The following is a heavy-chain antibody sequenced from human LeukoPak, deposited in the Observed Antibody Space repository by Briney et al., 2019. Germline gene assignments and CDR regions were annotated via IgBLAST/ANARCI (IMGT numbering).Heavy chain of an antibody. J-gene: IGHJ4*01. CDR2: IYYSGST. CDR1: GGSISSSSYY. V-gene: IGHV4-39*01. Sequence: PSETLSLTCTVSGGSISSSSYYWGWIRQPPGKGLEWLGSIYYSGSTYYNPSLKSRVTISVDTSKNQFSLKLSPVTAADTAVYYCARRREPNMALAALDYWGHGTLVTVPS. D-gene: IGHD6-19*01. CDR3: ARRREPNMALAALDY.